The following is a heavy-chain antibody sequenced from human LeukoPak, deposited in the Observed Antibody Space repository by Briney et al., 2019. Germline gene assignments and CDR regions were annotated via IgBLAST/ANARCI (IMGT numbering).Heavy chain of an antibody. V-gene: IGHV4-59*12. CDR1: GGSISTYY. J-gene: IGHJ4*02. D-gene: IGHD6-13*01. CDR3: ARAPIAAAGIGFFDY. Sequence: SETLSLTCTVSGGSISTYYWSWIRQPPGKGLEWIGYIYNSGSTNYNPSLKSRVTMSVDTSKNQFSLKLSSVTAADTAVYYCARAPIAAAGIGFFDYWGQGTLVTVSS. CDR2: IYNSGST.